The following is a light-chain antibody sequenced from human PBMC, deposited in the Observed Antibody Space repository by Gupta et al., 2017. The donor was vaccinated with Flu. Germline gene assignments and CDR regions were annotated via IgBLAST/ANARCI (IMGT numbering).Light chain of an antibody. V-gene: IGLV4-69*01. CDR1: SGHSSYA. Sequence: LTCTLSSGHSSYAIAWDQQQPEKSPRYLMKLNSDGSHSKGDGIPDRFSGSSSGAERYLTISSLQAEDEADYYCQTWGTGIRWVFGGGTKLTVL. CDR3: QTWGTGIRWV. J-gene: IGLJ3*02. CDR2: LNSDGSH.